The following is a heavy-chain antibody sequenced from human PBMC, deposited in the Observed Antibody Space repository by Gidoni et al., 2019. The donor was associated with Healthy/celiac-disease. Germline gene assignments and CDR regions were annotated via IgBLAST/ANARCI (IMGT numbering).Heavy chain of an antibody. V-gene: IGHV3-11*06. CDR1: GFTFSDYY. J-gene: IGHJ4*02. CDR2: ISSSSSYT. D-gene: IGHD6-13*01. CDR3: ARLRWTAAAIFDY. Sequence: QVQLVESGGGLVKPGGSLRLSCAASGFTFSDYYMSWIRQAPGKGLEWVSYISSSSSYTNYADSVKGRFTISRDNAKNSLYLQMNSLRAEDTAVYYCARLRWTAAAIFDYWGQGTLATVSS.